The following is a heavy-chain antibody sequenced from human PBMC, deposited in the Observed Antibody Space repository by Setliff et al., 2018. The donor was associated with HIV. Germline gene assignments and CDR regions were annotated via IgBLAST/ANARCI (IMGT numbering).Heavy chain of an antibody. CDR2: INHSGSP. D-gene: IGHD2-15*01. J-gene: IGHJ3*02. Sequence: SETLSLTCAVYGGSFSGYYWTWIRQPPGKELEWIGEINHSGSPTYDPSLKGRVTILVDTSKNQFSLKLSSVTAADTAVYYCAREVDKRQDSDAFDIWGPGTMVTVSS. CDR3: AREVDKRQDSDAFDI. V-gene: IGHV4-34*01. CDR1: GGSFSGYY.